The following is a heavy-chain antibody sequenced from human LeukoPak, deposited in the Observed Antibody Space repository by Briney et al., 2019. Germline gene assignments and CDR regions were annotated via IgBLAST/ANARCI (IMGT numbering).Heavy chain of an antibody. J-gene: IGHJ1*01. CDR1: GGSISSYY. D-gene: IGHD4-17*01. CDR2: IYYSGST. V-gene: IGHV4-59*01. Sequence: SETLSLTCTVSGGSISSYYWSWIRQPPGKELEWIGYIYYSGSTNYNPSLKSRVTISVDTSKNQSSLKLSSVTAADTAVYYCAREGRVKVTNAEYFRHWGTGTMVTVSS. CDR3: AREGRVKVTNAEYFRH.